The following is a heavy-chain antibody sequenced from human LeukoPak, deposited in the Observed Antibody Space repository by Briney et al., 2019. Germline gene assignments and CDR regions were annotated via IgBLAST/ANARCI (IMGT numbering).Heavy chain of an antibody. Sequence: GGSLRLSCAASGFTFSSYGMSWVRQAPGKGLEWVSAISGSGGSTYYADSVKGRFTISRDTAKNSLYLQMDSLRGEDTAIYYCARDLGYSGSESGGYWGQGTLVTVSS. CDR1: GFTFSSYG. D-gene: IGHD5-12*01. J-gene: IGHJ4*02. V-gene: IGHV3-23*01. CDR3: ARDLGYSGSESGGY. CDR2: ISGSGGST.